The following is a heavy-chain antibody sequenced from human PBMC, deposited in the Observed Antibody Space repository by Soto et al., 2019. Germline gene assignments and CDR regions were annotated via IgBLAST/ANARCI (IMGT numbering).Heavy chain of an antibody. V-gene: IGHV4-61*01. J-gene: IGHJ3*02. CDR2: IYYSGST. CDR1: GGSVSSGSYY. D-gene: IGHD1-26*01. CDR3: ARASGWELLLGAFDI. Sequence: PSETLSLTCPVSGGSVSSGSYYWSWIRQPPGKGLEWIGYIYYSGSTNYNPSLKSRVTISVDTSKNQFSLKLSSVTAADTAVYYCARASGWELLLGAFDIWGQGTMVTVS.